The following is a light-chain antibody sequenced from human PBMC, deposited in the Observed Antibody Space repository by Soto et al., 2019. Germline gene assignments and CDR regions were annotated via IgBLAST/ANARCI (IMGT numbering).Light chain of an antibody. V-gene: IGKV3-20*01. Sequence: EIVLTQSPGTLSLSPGERATLSCRASQSVSSSYLAWYQQKPGQAPRLLIYGASSRVTGIPDRFSGSGSGTDFSLTISRLEPDDSAVYYCQQYGSYPTWTFGQVTKVEIK. J-gene: IGKJ1*01. CDR1: QSVSSSY. CDR2: GAS. CDR3: QQYGSYPTWT.